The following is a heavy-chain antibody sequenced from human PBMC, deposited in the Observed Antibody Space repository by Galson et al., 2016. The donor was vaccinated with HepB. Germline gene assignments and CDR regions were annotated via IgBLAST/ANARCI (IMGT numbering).Heavy chain of an antibody. J-gene: IGHJ4*02. V-gene: IGHV4-39*01. D-gene: IGHD1-26*01. CDR2: IYYTGTT. CDR3: ARGGVSFSDS. CDR1: GGSISTSTYY. Sequence: ETLSLTCSVSGGSISTSTYYWVWFRQPPGKGLEWIGSIYYTGTTYYNPSLKSRLTISVDKSKNQFSLKLNSVTAADTAVYYCARGGVSFSDSWGQGTLVTVSS.